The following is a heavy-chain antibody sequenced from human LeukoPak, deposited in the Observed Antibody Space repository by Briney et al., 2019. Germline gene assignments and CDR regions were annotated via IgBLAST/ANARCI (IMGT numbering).Heavy chain of an antibody. V-gene: IGHV4-59*01. Sequence: SETLSLTCTVSGGSISSYYWSWIRQPPGKGLEWIGYIYYSGSTNYNPSLKSRVTISVDTSKNQFSLKLSPVTAADTAVYYCARALRDYDSSGYYFGYWGQGTLVTVSS. J-gene: IGHJ4*02. CDR3: ARALRDYDSSGYYFGY. CDR2: IYYSGST. D-gene: IGHD3-22*01. CDR1: GGSISSYY.